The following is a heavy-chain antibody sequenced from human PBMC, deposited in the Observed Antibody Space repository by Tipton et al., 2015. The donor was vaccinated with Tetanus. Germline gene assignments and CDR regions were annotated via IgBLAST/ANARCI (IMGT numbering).Heavy chain of an antibody. CDR1: GFTLRSYS. J-gene: IGHJ4*02. Sequence: SLRLSCAASGFTLRSYSMNWVRQAPGKGLEWVSYISTTSNTMYYADSVRGRFTISRDNAKNFLYLQMSSLRREDTAVYYCASSTVTRWGPGTLVTVSS. CDR3: ASSTVTR. D-gene: IGHD4-17*01. CDR2: ISTTSNTM. V-gene: IGHV3-48*01.